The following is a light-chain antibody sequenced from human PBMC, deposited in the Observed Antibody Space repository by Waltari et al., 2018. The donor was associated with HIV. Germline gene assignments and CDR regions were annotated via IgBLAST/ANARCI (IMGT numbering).Light chain of an antibody. CDR3: CSYRYRSTYV. V-gene: IGLV2-23*02. CDR1: SSDVGFSNL. CDR2: EVT. J-gene: IGLJ1*01. Sequence: QSALTQPASVSGSPGQSITISCTGTSSDVGFSNLVYWYQHHPGQAPKVRIYEVTKRPSGGSNRVSSSKSGNPASLTISGLQAEDEADYYCCSYRYRSTYVFGTGTKVTVL.